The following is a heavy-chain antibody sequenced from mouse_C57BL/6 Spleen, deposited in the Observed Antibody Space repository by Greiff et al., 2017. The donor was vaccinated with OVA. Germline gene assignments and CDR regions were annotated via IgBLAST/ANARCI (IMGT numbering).Heavy chain of an antibody. Sequence: QVQLKQPGAELVRPGSSVKLSCKASGYTFTSYWMHWVKQRPIQGLEWIGNIDPSDSETHYNQKFKDKATLTVDKSSSTAYMQLSSLTSEDSAVYYCARGHYYGGSHWYFDVWGTGTTVTVSS. J-gene: IGHJ1*03. CDR2: IDPSDSET. CDR3: ARGHYYGGSHWYFDV. CDR1: GYTFTSYW. V-gene: IGHV1-52*01. D-gene: IGHD1-1*01.